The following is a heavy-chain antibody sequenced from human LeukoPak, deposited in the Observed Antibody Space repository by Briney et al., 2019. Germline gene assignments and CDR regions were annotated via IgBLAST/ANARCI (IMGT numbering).Heavy chain of an antibody. CDR1: GGSISSGSYY. V-gene: IGHV4-61*02. CDR2: IYTSGST. Sequence: SQTLSLTCTVSGGSISSGSYYWSWIRQPAGKGLEWIGRIYTSGSTNYNPSPKSRVTISVDTSKNQFSLKLSSVTAADTAVYYCARDHYYDSSGYYNWFDPWGQGTLVTVSS. J-gene: IGHJ5*02. CDR3: ARDHYYDSSGYYNWFDP. D-gene: IGHD3-22*01.